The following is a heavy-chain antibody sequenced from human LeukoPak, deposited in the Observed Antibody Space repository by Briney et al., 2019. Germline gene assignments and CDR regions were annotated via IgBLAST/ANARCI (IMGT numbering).Heavy chain of an antibody. D-gene: IGHD1-26*01. CDR1: GGSISSSSYY. J-gene: IGHJ4*02. CDR2: INHSGST. V-gene: IGHV4-39*07. Sequence: SETLSLTCTVSGGSISSSSYYWGWIRQPPGKGLGWIGEINHSGSTNYNPSLKSRVTISIDTSKNQFSLKLSSVTAADTAVYYCARIRKREGEDYWGQGILVTVSS. CDR3: ARIRKREGEDY.